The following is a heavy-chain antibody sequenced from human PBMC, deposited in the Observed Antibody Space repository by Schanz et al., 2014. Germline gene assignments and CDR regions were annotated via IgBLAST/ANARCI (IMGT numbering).Heavy chain of an antibody. J-gene: IGHJ4*02. CDR3: ARRASCSRIGCPFDS. CDR2: FIVDSGNT. V-gene: IGHV3-23*01. Sequence: EVQLLESGGGLVRPGGSLRLSCAASGFTFSNYAMSWVRQAPGKGLEWVSGFIVDSGNTYYAGSVKGRFSISRDNAKNSLYLQMNSLKTEDTAMYYCARRASCSRIGCPFDSWGQGTLVTVSS. D-gene: IGHD2-2*01. CDR1: GFTFSNYA.